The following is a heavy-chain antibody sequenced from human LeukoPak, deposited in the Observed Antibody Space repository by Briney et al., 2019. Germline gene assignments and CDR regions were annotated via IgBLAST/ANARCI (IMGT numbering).Heavy chain of an antibody. Sequence: ASVKVSCKASGGTFSSYAISWVRQAPGQGLEWMGGIIPIFGTANYAQKFQGRVTITADEPTSTAYMELSSLRSEDTAVYYCARSPTYYDFLDYWGQGTLVTVSS. CDR2: IIPIFGTA. V-gene: IGHV1-69*13. CDR3: ARSPTYYDFLDY. CDR1: GGTFSSYA. D-gene: IGHD3-3*01. J-gene: IGHJ4*02.